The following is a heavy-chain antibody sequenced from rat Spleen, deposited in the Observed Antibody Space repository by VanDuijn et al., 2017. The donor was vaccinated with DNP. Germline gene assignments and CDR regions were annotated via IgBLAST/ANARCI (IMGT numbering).Heavy chain of an antibody. D-gene: IGHD4-3*01. CDR2: ITSGGGST. Sequence: EVQLVESGGDLVLPGRSLKLSCVASGFTFSYYWMTWIRQVPGKGLEWIASITSGGGSTSYPDSVKGRFTISRDNAKSSLYLQMNSLKSEDTATYYCAKNSGYYFDYWGQGVMVTVSS. CDR1: GFTFSYYW. J-gene: IGHJ2*01. V-gene: IGHV5-31*01. CDR3: AKNSGYYFDY.